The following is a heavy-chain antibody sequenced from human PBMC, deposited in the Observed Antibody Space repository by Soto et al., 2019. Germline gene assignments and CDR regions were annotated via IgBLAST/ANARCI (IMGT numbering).Heavy chain of an antibody. Sequence: QVQLVQSGAEVKKPGASVKVSCKASGYTFTSYAMHWVRQAPGQRLEWMGWINAGNGNTKYSQKFQGRVTITRDTSASTAYMELSSLRSEDTAVYYCARGAFVLVPAGWFDPWGQGTLVTVSS. V-gene: IGHV1-3*01. D-gene: IGHD2-2*01. CDR2: INAGNGNT. CDR3: ARGAFVLVPAGWFDP. J-gene: IGHJ5*02. CDR1: GYTFTSYA.